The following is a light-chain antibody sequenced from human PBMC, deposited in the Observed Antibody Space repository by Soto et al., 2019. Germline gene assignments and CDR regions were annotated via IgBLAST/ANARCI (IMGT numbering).Light chain of an antibody. V-gene: IGLV2-14*01. CDR3: SSYRRPTTLV. CDR2: EVS. Sequence: QSALTQPASVSGSPGQSITISCTGTSSDVGGYNYVSWYQQHPGKAPKLMIYEVSNRPSGVSNRFSGSKSGNTASLTISGLQAEDEADYYCSSYRRPTTLVFGPGTKVTV. CDR1: SSDVGGYNY. J-gene: IGLJ1*01.